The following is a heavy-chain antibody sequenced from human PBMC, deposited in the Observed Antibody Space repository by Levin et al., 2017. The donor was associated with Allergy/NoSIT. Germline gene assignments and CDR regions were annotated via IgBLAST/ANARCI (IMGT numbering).Heavy chain of an antibody. D-gene: IGHD1-26*01. J-gene: IGHJ4*02. CDR2: VSHDGTYD. CDR3: VRVGSGSSHFSFVDY. V-gene: IGHV3-30*04. CDR1: GFTFSSFG. Sequence: AGGSLRLSCAASGFTFSSFGMHWVRQAPGNGLEWVAVVSHDGTYDNYADSVRGRFTISRDNSKNTLYLQMDSLRSEDTAVYYCVRVGSGSSHFSFVDYWGQGTLVTVSS.